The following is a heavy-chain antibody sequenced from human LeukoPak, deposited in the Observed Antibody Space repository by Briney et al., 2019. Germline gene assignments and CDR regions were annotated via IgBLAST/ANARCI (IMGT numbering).Heavy chain of an antibody. D-gene: IGHD2-2*01. J-gene: IGHJ5*02. V-gene: IGHV1-8*01. CDR3: ARRDVVVPAAMVTFDP. Sequence: ASVTVSCTASGYTFTSYDINWVRQAPGQGLEWMGWMNPNSGNTGYAQKFQGRVTITRNTSISTAYMELSSLRSEDTAVYYCARRDVVVPAAMVTFDPWGQGTLVTVSS. CDR2: MNPNSGNT. CDR1: GYTFTSYD.